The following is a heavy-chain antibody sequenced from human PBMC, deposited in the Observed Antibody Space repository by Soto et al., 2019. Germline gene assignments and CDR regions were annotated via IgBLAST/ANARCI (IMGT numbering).Heavy chain of an antibody. CDR2: IIPILGIA. V-gene: IGHV1-69*02. CDR1: GGTFSSYT. CDR3: ARSGIGDYVVGYFDY. D-gene: IGHD4-17*01. Sequence: SVKVSCKASGGTFSSYTISWVRQAPGQGLEWMGRIIPILGIANYAQKFQGRVTITADKSTSTAYMELSSLRSEDTAVYYCARSGIGDYVVGYFDYWGQGTLVTVSS. J-gene: IGHJ4*02.